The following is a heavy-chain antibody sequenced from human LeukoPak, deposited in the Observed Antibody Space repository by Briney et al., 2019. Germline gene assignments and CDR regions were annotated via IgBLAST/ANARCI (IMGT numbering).Heavy chain of an antibody. CDR3: ARARQVVRYGMDV. D-gene: IGHD2-15*01. J-gene: IGHJ6*02. CDR1: GGSISSAGNY. Sequence: SQTLSLTCSVSGGSISSAGNYWTWLRHHPGKGLEWIGCIYYSGSTYYNPSLESRVTISVDTSKSQFSLKLNSVTAADTAVYYCARARQVVRYGMDVWGQGTTVTVSS. V-gene: IGHV4-31*03. CDR2: IYYSGST.